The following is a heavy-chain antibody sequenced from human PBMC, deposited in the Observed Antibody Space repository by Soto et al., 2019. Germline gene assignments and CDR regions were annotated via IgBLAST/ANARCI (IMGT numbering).Heavy chain of an antibody. CDR3: ARGQEYSSSSWDEKGGYYYYGMDV. CDR1: GGSISGYY. D-gene: IGHD6-6*01. V-gene: IGHV4-59*01. Sequence: SETLSLTCSVSGGSISGYYWNWVRQPPGKGLEFIAYMHDSGNTNYNPSLRSRVTISVDKSKNQFSLRLSSVTAADTAVYYCARGQEYSSSSWDEKGGYYYYGMDVWGQGTTVTVSS. J-gene: IGHJ6*02. CDR2: MHDSGNT.